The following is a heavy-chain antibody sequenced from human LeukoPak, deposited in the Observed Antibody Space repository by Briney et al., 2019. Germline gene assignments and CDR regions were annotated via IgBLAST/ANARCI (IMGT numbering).Heavy chain of an antibody. J-gene: IGHJ5*02. V-gene: IGHV1-2*02. CDR2: INTKSGRT. D-gene: IGHD3-3*01. Sequence: SDTVSYKPCGYSFTHYYIHWVRPAPAPELEWMGWINTKSGRTSSARKFQGRVTMTRNPSITTVYMDMAWLTSDDTAIYFCARADFIDAGPYLIGPWGQGTLVTVSS. CDR1: GYSFTHYY. CDR3: ARADFIDAGPYLIGP.